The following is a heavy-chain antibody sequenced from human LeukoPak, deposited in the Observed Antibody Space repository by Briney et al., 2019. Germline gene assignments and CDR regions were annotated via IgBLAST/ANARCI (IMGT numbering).Heavy chain of an antibody. CDR3: ARDPQAAYYMDV. Sequence: SETLSLTCTVSGDSISCYYWSWIRQPAGKGLEWIGRIYTSGSTSYNPSLKSRVTMSVDTSKNQFSLKLSSVTVADTAVYYCARDPQAAYYMDVWGKGTTVTVSS. CDR2: IYTSGST. D-gene: IGHD6-25*01. J-gene: IGHJ6*03. CDR1: GDSISCYY. V-gene: IGHV4-4*07.